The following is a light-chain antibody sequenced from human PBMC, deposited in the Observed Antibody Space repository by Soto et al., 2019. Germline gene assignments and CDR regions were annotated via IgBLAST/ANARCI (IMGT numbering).Light chain of an antibody. J-gene: IGKJ1*01. CDR2: KTS. CDR3: QQYNSFST. V-gene: IGKV1-5*03. Sequence: DIQMTHYPSTLSASLGDRVTITCRATQTISNWLAWYQQKPGKAPKLLIYKTSTLETGVPSRFSGSGSGTEFTLTIASLQPDDFAIYYCQQYNSFSTFGQGTKVDI. CDR1: QTISNW.